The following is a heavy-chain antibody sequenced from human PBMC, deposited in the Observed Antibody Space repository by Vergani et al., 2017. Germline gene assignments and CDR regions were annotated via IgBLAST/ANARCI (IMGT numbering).Heavy chain of an antibody. D-gene: IGHD5-18*01. J-gene: IGHJ3*02. CDR3: AREAGYSYGEDQYAFDI. Sequence: QVQLVESGGGVVQPGRSLILSCAASGFTFSSYAMHWVRQAPGKGLEWVAVISYDGSNKYYADSVKGRFTISRDKSKNTLYLQMNSLRAEDTAVYYCAREAGYSYGEDQYAFDIWGQGTMVTGSA. CDR1: GFTFSSYA. V-gene: IGHV3-30-3*01. CDR2: ISYDGSNK.